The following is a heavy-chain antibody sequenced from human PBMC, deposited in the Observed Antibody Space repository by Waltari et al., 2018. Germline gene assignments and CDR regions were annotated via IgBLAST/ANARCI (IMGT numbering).Heavy chain of an antibody. D-gene: IGHD5-12*01. CDR2: VSYSETT. Sequence: QLQLQEPGPRMARPPETLSRICRLSAVSITSNRHYWAWIRQSPGQGLEWIGTVSYSETTYISPALKSRVSVSRDTSKNQVSLILGSVTAADMAVYYCATYIGASVGTAAFDVWGQGTMVTVSS. CDR1: AVSITSNRHY. V-gene: IGHV4-39*01. CDR3: ATYIGASVGTAAFDV. J-gene: IGHJ3*01.